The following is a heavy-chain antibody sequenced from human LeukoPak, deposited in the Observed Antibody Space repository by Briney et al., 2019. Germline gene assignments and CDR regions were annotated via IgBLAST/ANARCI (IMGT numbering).Heavy chain of an antibody. CDR3: ARDLGPGSSWYYYYGMDV. CDR2: INPNSGGT. V-gene: IGHV1-2*04. CDR1: GYTFTGYY. D-gene: IGHD6-13*01. J-gene: IGHJ6*02. Sequence: ASVKVSCKASGYTFTGYYMQWVRQAPGQGLEWMGWINPNSGGTNYAQKFQGWVTMTRDTSISTAYMELSRLRSDDTAVYYCARDLGPGSSWYYYYGMDVWGQGTTVTVSS.